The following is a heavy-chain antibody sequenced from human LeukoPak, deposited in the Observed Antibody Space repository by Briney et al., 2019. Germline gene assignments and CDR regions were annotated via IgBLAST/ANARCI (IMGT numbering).Heavy chain of an antibody. CDR2: ISAYNGNT. CDR3: ATRGKGNWFDP. J-gene: IGHJ5*02. V-gene: IGHV1-18*04. Sequence: AASVKVSCKASGYTFTSYGISWVRQALGQGLEWMGWISAYNGNTNYAQKLQGRVTMTTDTSTSTAYMELRSLRSDDTAVYYCATRGKGNWFDPWGQGTLVTVSS. D-gene: IGHD5-24*01. CDR1: GYTFTSYG.